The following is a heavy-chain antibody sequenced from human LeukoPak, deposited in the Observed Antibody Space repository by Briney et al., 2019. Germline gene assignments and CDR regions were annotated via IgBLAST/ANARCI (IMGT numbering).Heavy chain of an antibody. D-gene: IGHD2-2*01. CDR3: ARREFDCSSTSCSFDY. CDR1: GGSFSGYY. CDR2: INHSGST. Sequence: SETLSLTCAVYGGSFSGYYWSWIRQPPGKGLEWIGEINHSGSTNYNPSLKSRVTISVDTSKNQFSLKLSSVTAADTAVYYCARREFDCSSTSCSFDYWGQGTLSPSPQ. V-gene: IGHV4-34*01. J-gene: IGHJ4*02.